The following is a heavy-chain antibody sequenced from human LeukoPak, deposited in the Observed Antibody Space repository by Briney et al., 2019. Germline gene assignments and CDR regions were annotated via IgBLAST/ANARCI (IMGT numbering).Heavy chain of an antibody. V-gene: IGHV3-53*04. Sequence: GGSLRLSCAASGFTVSSNYMSWVRQAPGKGLEWVSVIYSGGSTYYADSVKGRFTISRHNSKNTLYLQTNSLRAEDTAVYYCARDGSGGPAAGDAFDIWGQGTMVTVSS. D-gene: IGHD6-13*01. J-gene: IGHJ3*02. CDR2: IYSGGST. CDR1: GFTVSSNY. CDR3: ARDGSGGPAAGDAFDI.